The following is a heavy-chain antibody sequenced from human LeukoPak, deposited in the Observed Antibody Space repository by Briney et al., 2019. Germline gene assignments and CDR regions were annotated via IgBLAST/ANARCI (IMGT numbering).Heavy chain of an antibody. D-gene: IGHD1/OR15-1a*01. CDR2: ISYDGSSQ. Sequence: GGSLRLSCAASGFTFSDYAMHWARQAPGKGLEWVALISYDGSSQFYAGSVKGRFTISRDNSKNTLYLQMNSLRAEDTAVYYCAREATNNDAFDIWGQGTMVTVSS. V-gene: IGHV3-30*19. CDR3: AREATNNDAFDI. CDR1: GFTFSDYA. J-gene: IGHJ3*02.